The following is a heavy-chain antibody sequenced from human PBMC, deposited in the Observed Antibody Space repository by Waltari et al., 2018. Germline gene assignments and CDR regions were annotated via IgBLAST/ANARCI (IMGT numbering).Heavy chain of an antibody. V-gene: IGHV1-46*01. CDR1: EYNFTSSY. CDR2: INPSGGST. CDR3: ALDTGALWMDV. J-gene: IGHJ6*02. D-gene: IGHD2-21*01. Sequence: QVQLVQSGAEVKKPGASVKISCKTSEYNFTSSYIHWVRQAPGQGLEWMGIINPSGGSTIYAQKFQGRVTMTRDTSTSTVYMELSSLRSDDTAVYYCALDTGALWMDVWGQGTTVTVS.